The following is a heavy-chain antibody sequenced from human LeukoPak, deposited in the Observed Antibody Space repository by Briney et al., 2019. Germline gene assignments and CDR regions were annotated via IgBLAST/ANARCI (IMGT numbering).Heavy chain of an antibody. Sequence: PSETLSLTCAVYGESFTTYYWSWIRQPPGKGLEWIGEITHSGSTNYNPSLKSRVTISVDTSKNQFSLKLSSVTAAVTAVYYCARHKAAYYDILTGYYRPFDYWGQGTLVTVSS. V-gene: IGHV4-34*01. CDR2: ITHSGST. CDR1: GESFTTYY. J-gene: IGHJ4*02. D-gene: IGHD3-9*01. CDR3: ARHKAAYYDILTGYYRPFDY.